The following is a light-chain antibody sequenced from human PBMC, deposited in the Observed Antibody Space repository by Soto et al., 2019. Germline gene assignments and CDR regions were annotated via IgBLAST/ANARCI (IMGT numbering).Light chain of an antibody. CDR1: SSNIGSNT. V-gene: IGLV1-44*01. CDR3: ATWDDSRDV. J-gene: IGLJ1*01. CDR2: SNN. Sequence: QSALTQPPSASGTPGQRVTISCSGSSSNIGSNTVNWYQQLPGTAPKLLIYSNNQRPSGVPDRFSGSKSGTSASLAISGLQSEDEADYYCATWDDSRDVFGTGTKLTVL.